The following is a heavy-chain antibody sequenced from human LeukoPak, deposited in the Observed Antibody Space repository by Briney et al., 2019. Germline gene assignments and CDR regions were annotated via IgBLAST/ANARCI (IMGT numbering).Heavy chain of an antibody. CDR1: GFTFSSYG. CDR3: ARGSWSSGPDAFDI. Sequence: PGGSLRLSCAASGFTFSSYGMHWVRQAPGKGLEWVAVISYDGSNKYYADSVKGRFTISRDNSKNTLYLQMNSLRAEDTAVYYCARGSWSSGPDAFDIWGQGTMVTVSS. D-gene: IGHD6-19*01. J-gene: IGHJ3*02. V-gene: IGHV3-30*03. CDR2: ISYDGSNK.